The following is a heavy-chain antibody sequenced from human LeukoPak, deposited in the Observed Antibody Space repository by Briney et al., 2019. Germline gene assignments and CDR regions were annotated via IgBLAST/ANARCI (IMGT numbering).Heavy chain of an antibody. CDR2: ISSSSSYI. CDR3: ERGPPRMYYDFWSGYLRCDY. D-gene: IGHD3-3*01. V-gene: IGHV3-21*01. Sequence: GGSLRLSCAASGFTFSSYSMNWVRQAPGKRLEWVSSISSSSSYIYYADSVKGRFTISRDNAKNSLYLQMNSLRAEDTAVYYCERGPPRMYYDFWSGYLRCDYWGQGTLVTVSS. J-gene: IGHJ4*02. CDR1: GFTFSSYS.